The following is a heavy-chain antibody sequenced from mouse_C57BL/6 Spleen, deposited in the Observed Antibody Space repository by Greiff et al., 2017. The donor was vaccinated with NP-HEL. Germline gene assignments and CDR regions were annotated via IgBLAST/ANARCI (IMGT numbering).Heavy chain of an antibody. CDR1: GYTFTSYW. V-gene: IGHV1-50*01. D-gene: IGHD1-1*01. CDR2: IDPSDSYT. CDR3: ARGGTTVVAPFDY. Sequence: QVQLQQPGAELVKPGASVKLSCKASGYTFTSYWMQWVKQRPGQGLEWIGEIDPSDSYTNYNQKFKGKATLTVDTSSSTAYMQLSSLTSEDSAVYYCARGGTTVVAPFDYWGQGTTLTVSS. J-gene: IGHJ2*01.